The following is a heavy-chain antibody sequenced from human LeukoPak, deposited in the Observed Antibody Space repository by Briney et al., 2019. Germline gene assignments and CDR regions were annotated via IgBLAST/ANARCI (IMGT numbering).Heavy chain of an antibody. J-gene: IGHJ3*01. CDR1: GFTFSIYA. CDR2: ITAGGTTT. V-gene: IGHV3-23*01. D-gene: IGHD4-17*01. CDR3: AKLYGDYKHAFPL. Sequence: GGSLTLSCAASGFTFSIYAMSWVRQSPGKGLEWVSSITAGGTTTYYEDSVKGRFTISRDNSKSTLYLQMNSLSAEDTALYYCAKLYGDYKHAFPLWGQGTMVTVSS.